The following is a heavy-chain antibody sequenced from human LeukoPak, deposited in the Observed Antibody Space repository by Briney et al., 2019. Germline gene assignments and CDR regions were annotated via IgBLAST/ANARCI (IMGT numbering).Heavy chain of an antibody. D-gene: IGHD3-3*01. CDR2: IGPNSAGT. CDR1: ADTFTAYY. V-gene: IGHV1-2*02. CDR3: SRDREWNHDY. J-gene: IGHJ4*02. Sequence: ASVKVSCKASADTFTAYYIHWVRQAPGQGLEWMGWIGPNSAGTSYAQNFQSRVTITKDTSINTVYMELSSLSSDDTAMYYCSRDREWNHDYWGQGTLVTVSS.